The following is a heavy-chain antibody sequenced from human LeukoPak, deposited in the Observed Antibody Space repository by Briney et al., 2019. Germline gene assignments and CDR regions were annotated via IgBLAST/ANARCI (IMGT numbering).Heavy chain of an antibody. Sequence: GGSLRLSCAASALTHDEYGMSWVPQAPGKGLEWVSGINWNGGSTGYADSVKGRFTISRDNAKNSLYLHMNSLRAEDTALYYCARDLYRGWFHQTCDYWGRGTLVSVSS. D-gene: IGHD5-12*01. J-gene: IGHJ4*02. CDR3: ARDLYRGWFHQTCDY. CDR1: ALTHDEYG. CDR2: INWNGGST. V-gene: IGHV3-20*04.